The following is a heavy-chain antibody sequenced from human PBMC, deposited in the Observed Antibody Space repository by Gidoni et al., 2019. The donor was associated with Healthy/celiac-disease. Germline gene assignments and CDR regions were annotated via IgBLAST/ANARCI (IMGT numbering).Heavy chain of an antibody. CDR2: MNPKSGNP. Sequence: QVQLVQSGAEVKKPGASVKVSCKASGYTFTSYDINWVRQATGQGLEWMGWMNPKSGNPGYAQKLQGRVPITSNTSISTAYMELSSLRSEDTAVYYCARDGSSGWLQYYYYYYGMDVWGQGTTVTVSS. CDR1: GYTFTSYD. CDR3: ARDGSSGWLQYYYYYYGMDV. D-gene: IGHD6-19*01. V-gene: IGHV1-8*01. J-gene: IGHJ6*02.